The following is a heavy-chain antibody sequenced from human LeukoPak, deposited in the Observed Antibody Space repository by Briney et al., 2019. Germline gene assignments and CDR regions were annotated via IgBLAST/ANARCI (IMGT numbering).Heavy chain of an antibody. V-gene: IGHV3-23*01. Sequence: GGSLRLSCAASGFTFSSYGMSWVRQAPGEGLEWVSTFSGSAGSTYYADSLKGRFTISRDNSKNTLYLQMNSLRAEDTAVYYCAGRTVTPYYHDSSGFHLQYWGQGTLVTVSS. CDR1: GFTFSSYG. J-gene: IGHJ1*01. CDR3: AGRTVTPYYHDSSGFHLQY. CDR2: FSGSAGST. D-gene: IGHD3-22*01.